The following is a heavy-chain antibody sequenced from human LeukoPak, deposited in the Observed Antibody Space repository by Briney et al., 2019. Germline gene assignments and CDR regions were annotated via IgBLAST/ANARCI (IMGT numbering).Heavy chain of an antibody. V-gene: IGHV4-34*01. CDR3: ARRGSGSYRI. D-gene: IGHD3-10*01. CDR2: INHSGST. CDR1: VGSFSGYY. Sequence: SETLSLTCAVYVGSFSGYYWSWIRQPPGKGLEWIGEINHSGSTNYHPSLKSRVTISVDTSKNQFSLKLSSVTAADTAVYYCARRGSGSYRIWGQGTMVTVSS. J-gene: IGHJ3*02.